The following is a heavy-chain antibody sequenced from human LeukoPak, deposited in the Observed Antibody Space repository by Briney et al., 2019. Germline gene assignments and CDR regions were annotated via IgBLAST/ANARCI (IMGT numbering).Heavy chain of an antibody. CDR2: ISSSSSYI. D-gene: IGHD3-3*01. Sequence: GGSLRLSCAASGFTFSSYSMNWVRQAPGKGLEWVSSISSSSSYIYYADSVKGRFTISRDNAKNSLYLQMNSLRAEDTAVYYCARWDDFWSGYRDFDYWGQGTLVTVSS. CDR1: GFTFSSYS. J-gene: IGHJ4*02. CDR3: ARWDDFWSGYRDFDY. V-gene: IGHV3-21*01.